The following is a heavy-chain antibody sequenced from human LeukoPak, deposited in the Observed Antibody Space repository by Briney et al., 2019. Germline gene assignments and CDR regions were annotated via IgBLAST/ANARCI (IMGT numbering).Heavy chain of an antibody. CDR2: IYPGDSDT. J-gene: IGHJ4*02. CDR3: ARHPVPDSSWDPFYN. Sequence: GESLKISCQGSGYSFTTYWIGWVRQMPGKGLEWMGIIYPGDSDTRYSPAFQGQVTISADKSISTAYLQWSSLKASDTAIYYCARHPVPDSSWDPFYNWGQGTQVTVSS. V-gene: IGHV5-51*01. CDR1: GYSFTTYW. D-gene: IGHD6-13*01.